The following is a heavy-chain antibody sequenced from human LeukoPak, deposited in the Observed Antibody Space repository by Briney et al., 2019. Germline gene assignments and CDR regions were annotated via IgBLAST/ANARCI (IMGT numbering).Heavy chain of an antibody. D-gene: IGHD5-18*01. CDR3: ARNRIQLRSNVYFDY. Sequence: PGGSLRLSCAASGFTFSSYSMNWVRQAPGKGLEWVSSISSSSYIYYADSVKGRFTISRDNAKNSLYLQMNSLRAEDTAVYYCARNRIQLRSNVYFDYWGQGTLVTVSS. V-gene: IGHV3-21*01. CDR2: ISSSSYI. CDR1: GFTFSSYS. J-gene: IGHJ4*02.